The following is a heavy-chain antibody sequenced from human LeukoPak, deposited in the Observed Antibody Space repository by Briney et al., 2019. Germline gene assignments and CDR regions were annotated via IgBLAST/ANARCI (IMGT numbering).Heavy chain of an antibody. D-gene: IGHD2-2*01. J-gene: IGHJ3*02. CDR3: ARGRSCSTSGCSYSAFDI. CDR2: IHTSGT. Sequence: SETLSLTCTVSGGSISSSYWSWLRQPAGKGLEWIGRIHTSGTTYNPSPKSRVTMSVDTFKNQFSLNLNSVTAADTAVFYCARGRSCSTSGCSYSAFDIWGQGTMVTVSS. V-gene: IGHV4-4*07. CDR1: GGSISSSY.